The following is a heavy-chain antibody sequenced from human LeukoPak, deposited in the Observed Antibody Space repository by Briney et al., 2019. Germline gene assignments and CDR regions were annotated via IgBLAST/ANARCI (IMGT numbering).Heavy chain of an antibody. D-gene: IGHD3-16*01. Sequence: GASVKVSCKASGYTFTSYGISWVRQAPGQGLEWMGWISACNGNTNYAQKLQGRGTMTTDTSTSTAYMELRSLRSDDTAVYYCGIRATGGVYWFDPWGQGTLVTVSS. CDR1: GYTFTSYG. J-gene: IGHJ5*02. CDR2: ISACNGNT. CDR3: GIRATGGVYWFDP. V-gene: IGHV1-18*01.